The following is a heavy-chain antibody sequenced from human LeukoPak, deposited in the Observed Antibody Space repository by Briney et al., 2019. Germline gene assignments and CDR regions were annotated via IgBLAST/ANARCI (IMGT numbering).Heavy chain of an antibody. D-gene: IGHD1-26*01. Sequence: SETLSLTCAVYGGSFSGYYWSWIRQPPGKGLEWIGEINHSGSTNYNPSLNSRVTISVDTSKNQFSLKLSSVTAADTAVYYCASSSGSDDAFDIWGQGTMVTVSS. J-gene: IGHJ3*02. CDR3: ASSSGSDDAFDI. V-gene: IGHV4-34*01. CDR2: INHSGST. CDR1: GGSFSGYY.